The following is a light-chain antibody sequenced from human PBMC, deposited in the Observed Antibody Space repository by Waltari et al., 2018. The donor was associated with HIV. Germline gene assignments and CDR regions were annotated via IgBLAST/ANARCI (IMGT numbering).Light chain of an antibody. CDR3: GTWDSSLSAVV. V-gene: IGLV1-51*01. J-gene: IGLJ2*01. CDR2: DNN. Sequence: QSVLTQPPSVSAAPGPQVTISCSGSSSNIGTNYVSWYQQLPGTAPKLLIYDNNKRPSGIPDRFSGSKSGTSATLGITGLQTGDEADYYCGTWDSSLSAVVFGGGTKLTVL. CDR1: SSNIGTNY.